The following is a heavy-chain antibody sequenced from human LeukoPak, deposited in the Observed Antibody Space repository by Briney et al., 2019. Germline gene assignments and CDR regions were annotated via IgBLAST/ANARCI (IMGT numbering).Heavy chain of an antibody. Sequence: QAGGSLRLSCAGSGFSFSSYGMHWVRQTPGKGLEWMAFIRSDGSNKYYADSVKGRFTISRDNSKNTLYMQMNSLRAEDTAVYYCAKAPTPVVAATLFHHWGQGTLVTVS. CDR1: GFSFSSYG. V-gene: IGHV3-30*02. CDR2: IRSDGSNK. CDR3: AKAPTPVVAATLFHH. D-gene: IGHD2-15*01. J-gene: IGHJ1*01.